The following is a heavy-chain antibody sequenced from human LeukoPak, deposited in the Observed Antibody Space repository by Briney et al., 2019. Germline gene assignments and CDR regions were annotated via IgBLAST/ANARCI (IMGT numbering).Heavy chain of an antibody. Sequence: GGSLRLSCAASGVTFSSYSMNWVRQAPGKGLEWVSSISSSSSYIYYADSVKGRFTISRDNAKNSLYPQMNSLRAEDTAVYYCARDRKVRVNYYYYYMDVWGKGTTVTVSS. V-gene: IGHV3-21*01. CDR2: ISSSSSYI. CDR1: GVTFSSYS. J-gene: IGHJ6*03. D-gene: IGHD1-14*01. CDR3: ARDRKVRVNYYYYYMDV.